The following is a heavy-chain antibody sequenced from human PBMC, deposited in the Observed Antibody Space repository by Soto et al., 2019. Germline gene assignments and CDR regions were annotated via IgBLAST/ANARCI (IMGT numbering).Heavy chain of an antibody. J-gene: IGHJ6*02. CDR1: GGSISSGGYY. D-gene: IGHD2-15*01. Sequence: QVQLQESGPGLVKPSQTLSLTCTVSGGSISSGGYYWSWIRQHPGKGLEWIGYIYYSGSTYYNLSLNSRVTRSVDTSKNQFSLKLSSVTAADTAVYYCARDRRVVVVAATGLEYYYYGMDVWGQGTTVTVSS. V-gene: IGHV4-31*03. CDR3: ARDRRVVVVAATGLEYYYYGMDV. CDR2: IYYSGST.